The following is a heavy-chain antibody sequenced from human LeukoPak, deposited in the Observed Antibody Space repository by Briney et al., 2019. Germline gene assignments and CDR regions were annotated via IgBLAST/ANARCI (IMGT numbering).Heavy chain of an antibody. CDR1: GYSISSGYY. CDR2: IDHTGST. V-gene: IGHV4-38-2*02. J-gene: IGHJ4*02. Sequence: PSETLSLTCNVSGYSISSGYYWGWIRQPPGKGLEWIANIDHTGSTFYNPSLKSRVTISVDTSKNQFSLKLSSVTAADTAVYYCARAGSGSYYPFDYWGQGTLVTVSS. D-gene: IGHD1-26*01. CDR3: ARAGSGSYYPFDY.